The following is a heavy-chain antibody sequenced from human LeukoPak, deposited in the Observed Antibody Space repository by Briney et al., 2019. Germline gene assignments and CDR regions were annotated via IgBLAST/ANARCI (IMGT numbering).Heavy chain of an antibody. CDR2: IYHSGST. CDR1: GYSISSGYY. Sequence: PSETLSLTRTVSGYSISSGYYWGWIRQPPGKGLEWIGSIYHSGSTYYNPSLKSRVTISVDTSKNQFSLKLSSVTAADTAVYYCAVTYYYDSSGYYNFDYWGQGTLVTVSS. V-gene: IGHV4-38-2*02. J-gene: IGHJ4*02. CDR3: AVTYYYDSSGYYNFDY. D-gene: IGHD3-22*01.